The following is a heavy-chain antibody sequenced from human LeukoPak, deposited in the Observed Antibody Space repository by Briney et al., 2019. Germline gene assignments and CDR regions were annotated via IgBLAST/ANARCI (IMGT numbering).Heavy chain of an antibody. V-gene: IGHV3-30*18. CDR3: AKGSDYPDN. J-gene: IGHJ4*02. CDR1: GFTFSSYG. CDR2: ISYDGSNK. Sequence: QPGRSLRLSCAASGFTFSSYGMHWVRQAPGKGLEWVAVISYDGSNKYYADSVKGRFTISRDNSKNTLYLQMNSLRAEDTCVYYCAKGSDYPDNWGQGTLVTVSS.